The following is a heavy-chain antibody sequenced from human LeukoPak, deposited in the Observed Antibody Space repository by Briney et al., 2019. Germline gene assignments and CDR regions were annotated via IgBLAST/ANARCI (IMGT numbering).Heavy chain of an antibody. CDR1: GGTFSSYA. CDR3: ARNYGDTRTRGVDY. CDR2: IIPIFGTA. J-gene: IGHJ4*02. Sequence: VASVKVSCKASGGTFSSYAISWVRQAPGQGLEWMGGIIPIFGTANYAQKFQGRVTITADESTSTAYMELSSLRSEDTAVYYCARNYGDTRTRGVDYWGQGTLVTVSS. D-gene: IGHD4-17*01. V-gene: IGHV1-69*13.